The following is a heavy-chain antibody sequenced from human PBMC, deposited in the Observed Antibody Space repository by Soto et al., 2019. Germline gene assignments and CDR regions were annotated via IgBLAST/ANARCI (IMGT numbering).Heavy chain of an antibody. Sequence: LCGGSISSYYWSWLRQPPGKGLEWIGYIYYSGSTNYNPSLKSRVTISVDTSKNQFSLKLTSVTAADTAVYYCARSRYTSGWWTPPFDYWGQGTLVTVSS. CDR2: IYYSGST. J-gene: IGHJ4*02. CDR1: GGSISSYY. V-gene: IGHV4-59*01. CDR3: ARSRYTSGWWTPPFDY. D-gene: IGHD6-19*01.